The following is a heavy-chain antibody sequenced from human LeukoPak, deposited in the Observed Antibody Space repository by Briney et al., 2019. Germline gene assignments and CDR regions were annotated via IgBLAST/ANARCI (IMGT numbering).Heavy chain of an antibody. CDR1: GFTFDDYT. J-gene: IGHJ4*02. CDR3: ARYVVVVPAAID. D-gene: IGHD2-2*02. V-gene: IGHV3-21*01. Sequence: GGSLRLSCAASGFTFDDYTMNWVRQAPGKGLEWVSSISSSSSYIYYADSVKGRFTISRDNAKNSLYLQMNSLRAEDTAVYYCARYVVVVPAAIDWGQGTLVTVSS. CDR2: ISSSSSYI.